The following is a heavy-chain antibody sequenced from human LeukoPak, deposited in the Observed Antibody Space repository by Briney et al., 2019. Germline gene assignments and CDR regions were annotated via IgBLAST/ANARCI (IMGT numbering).Heavy chain of an antibody. CDR3: ARGGAIWFAGY. CDR2: IYYSGST. D-gene: IGHD3-10*01. Sequence: PSQTLSLTCTVSGGSISSGDYYWSWIRQPPGKGLEWIGYIYYSGSTYYTPSLKSRVTISVDTSKNQFSLKLSSVTAADTAVYYCARGGAIWFAGYWGQGTLVTVSS. V-gene: IGHV4-30-4*01. CDR1: GGSISSGDYY. J-gene: IGHJ4*02.